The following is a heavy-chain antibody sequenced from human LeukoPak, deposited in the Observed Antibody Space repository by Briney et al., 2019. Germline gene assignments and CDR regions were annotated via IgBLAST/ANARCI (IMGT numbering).Heavy chain of an antibody. D-gene: IGHD6-13*01. J-gene: IGHJ6*04. Sequence: PSETLSLTCTVSGGSISSTSYYWGWIRQPPGTGREWIGSIFYSGNTYYNPSLKSRATISVDTSKKQFSLNLSSVTAADTAVYYCAREAATGKRMDVWGKGTTVTVSS. CDR2: IFYSGNT. CDR3: AREAATGKRMDV. V-gene: IGHV4-39*02. CDR1: GGSISSTSYY.